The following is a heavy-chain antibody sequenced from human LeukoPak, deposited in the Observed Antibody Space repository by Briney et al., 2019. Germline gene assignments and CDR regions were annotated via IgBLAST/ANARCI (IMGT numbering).Heavy chain of an antibody. CDR3: ARDRGTQWLVRGDWFDP. V-gene: IGHV3-11*01. D-gene: IGHD6-19*01. CDR1: GFTFSDYY. J-gene: IGHJ5*02. Sequence: GGSLRLSCAASGFTFSDYYMSWIRQAPGKGLEWVSYISSGSTIYYADSVKGRFTISRDNAKNSLYLQMNSLRAEDTAVYYCARDRGTQWLVRGDWFDPWGQGTLVTVSS. CDR2: ISSGSTI.